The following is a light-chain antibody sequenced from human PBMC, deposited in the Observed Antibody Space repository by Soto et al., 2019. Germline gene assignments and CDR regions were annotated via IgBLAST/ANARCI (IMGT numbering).Light chain of an antibody. CDR3: QDYSSTSGLT. Sequence: DIQVTQSPSTLSASVGDRVTITCRASQSISSWLAWYQQKPGKAPKLLIYQASILKSGVPSRFSGSGSGTDFTLTIRSLQPDDFATYYCQDYSSTSGLTFGGGAKVEIK. J-gene: IGKJ4*01. CDR2: QAS. CDR1: QSISSW. V-gene: IGKV1-5*03.